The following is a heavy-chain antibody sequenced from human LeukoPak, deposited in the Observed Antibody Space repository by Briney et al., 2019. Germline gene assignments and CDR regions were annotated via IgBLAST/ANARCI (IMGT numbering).Heavy chain of an antibody. CDR1: GFTFSAYD. Sequence: QAGGSLRLSCVGSGFTFSAYDMQWVRQAPGKGLEWVSGTSRSSGAHYTDSVKGRFTISRDNSKDTLYLQMDSLRAEDTAVYYCAQGGYFAFDVWGQGTMVTVSS. CDR3: AQGGYFAFDV. J-gene: IGHJ3*01. CDR2: TSRSSGA. V-gene: IGHV3-23*01. D-gene: IGHD2-2*03.